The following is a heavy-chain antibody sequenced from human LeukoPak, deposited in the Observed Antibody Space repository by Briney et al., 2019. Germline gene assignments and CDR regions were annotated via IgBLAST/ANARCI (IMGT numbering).Heavy chain of an antibody. CDR3: ARTDYANAFDI. D-gene: IGHD4-17*01. J-gene: IGHJ3*02. Sequence: SETLSLTCAVYGGSFSGYYWSWIRQPPGKGLEWIGEINHSGSTNYNPSLKSRVTISVDTSKNQFSLKLSSVTAADTAVYYCARTDYANAFDIWGQGTMVTVSS. CDR2: INHSGST. V-gene: IGHV4-34*01. CDR1: GGSFSGYY.